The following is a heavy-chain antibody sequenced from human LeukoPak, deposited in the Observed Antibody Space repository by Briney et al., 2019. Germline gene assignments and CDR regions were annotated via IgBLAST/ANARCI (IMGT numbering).Heavy chain of an antibody. CDR1: GFTFRSYT. J-gene: IGHJ5*02. Sequence: GGSLRLSCVASGFTFRSYTMSWIRQAPGKGLEWVAFISTSPITSYYAESVKGRFTISRDNAKNSLFLQMHSLRAEDTAVYYCARTAKQSLWFGEFFPWGQGTLVTVSS. D-gene: IGHD3-10*01. CDR2: ISTSPITS. CDR3: ARTAKQSLWFGEFFP. V-gene: IGHV3-48*04.